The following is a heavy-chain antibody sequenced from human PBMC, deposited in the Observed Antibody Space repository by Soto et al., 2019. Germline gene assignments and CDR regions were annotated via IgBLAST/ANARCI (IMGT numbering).Heavy chain of an antibody. J-gene: IGHJ4*02. Sequence: EVQLVDSGGGLVQPGGSLRLSCAASGFIFSNYVMSWVRQAPGKGLEWVSSISDSGGTSYYADSVKGRFTISRDNSKNTLYLQMNSLRAEDTAIYYCAKRPRAQLTFDYWGQGTLVTVSS. CDR1: GFIFSNYV. CDR2: ISDSGGTS. D-gene: IGHD1-1*01. V-gene: IGHV3-23*04. CDR3: AKRPRAQLTFDY.